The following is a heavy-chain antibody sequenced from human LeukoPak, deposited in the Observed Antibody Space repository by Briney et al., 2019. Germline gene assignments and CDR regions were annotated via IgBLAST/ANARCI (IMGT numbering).Heavy chain of an antibody. V-gene: IGHV4-59*01. CDR3: ARSPWNGRWFDP. CDR2: IYYSGST. Sequence: SETLSLTCTVSGGSISSYYWSWIRQPPGKGLEWIGYIYYSGSTNYNPSLKSRVTISVDTSKNQFSLKLSSVTAADTAVYYCARSPWNGRWFDPWGQGTLVTVSS. CDR1: GGSISSYY. J-gene: IGHJ5*02. D-gene: IGHD1-1*01.